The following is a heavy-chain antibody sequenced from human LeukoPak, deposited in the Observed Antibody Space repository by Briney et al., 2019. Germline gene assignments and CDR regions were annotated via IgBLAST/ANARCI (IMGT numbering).Heavy chain of an antibody. CDR2: IYSSGTT. Sequence: SETLSLTCTVSGGSISSYYWSWIRQPAGKGLEWIGHIYSSGTTHYNPSLNNRVTISLDASTSQFSLHLNSVTAADTAVYFCARAEGSGSGAYTLDYWGQGILVTVSS. J-gene: IGHJ4*02. D-gene: IGHD3-10*01. V-gene: IGHV4-4*07. CDR1: GGSISSYY. CDR3: ARAEGSGSGAYTLDY.